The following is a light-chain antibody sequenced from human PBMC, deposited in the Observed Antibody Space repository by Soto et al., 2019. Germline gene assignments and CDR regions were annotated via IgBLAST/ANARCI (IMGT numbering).Light chain of an antibody. Sequence: EIVLRQSPGTLSLSPGERATLSCRASQSVASKCLAWYQRKPGQAPRLLIFGASSRTTDIPDRFGGSGSGTDFTLTISRLEPEDFAVYYCQQYATSPQTFGQGTKVDVK. CDR2: GAS. CDR1: QSVASKC. CDR3: QQYATSPQT. J-gene: IGKJ1*01. V-gene: IGKV3-20*01.